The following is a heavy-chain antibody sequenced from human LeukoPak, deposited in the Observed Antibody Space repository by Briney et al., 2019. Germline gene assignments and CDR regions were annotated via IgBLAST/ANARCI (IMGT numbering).Heavy chain of an antibody. D-gene: IGHD1-26*01. CDR2: ISTSCSAM. CDR1: GFTFSRYT. Sequence: GGSLRLSCAASGFTFSRYTMNWVRQAPGKGLEWVSHISTSCSAMYYADSVKGRFTISRDNAKDSLYLQMNSLRDEDTAVYYCASSGSYRFDYWGQGTLVTVSS. J-gene: IGHJ4*02. V-gene: IGHV3-48*02. CDR3: ASSGSYRFDY.